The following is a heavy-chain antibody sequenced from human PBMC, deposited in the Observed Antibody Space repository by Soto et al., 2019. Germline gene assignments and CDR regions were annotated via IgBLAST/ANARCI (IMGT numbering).Heavy chain of an antibody. CDR1: GDSISTVDYF. Sequence: LSLTCSVSGDSISTVDYFWAWIRQPPGQALEYIGYIYKSATTYYNPSFEGRVAISLDTSKSHFSLNVTSVTAADTAVYFCARGRYCLTGRCFPNWFDSWGQGTLVTVSS. V-gene: IGHV4-30-4*01. D-gene: IGHD2-15*01. J-gene: IGHJ5*01. CDR3: ARGRYCLTGRCFPNWFDS. CDR2: IYKSATT.